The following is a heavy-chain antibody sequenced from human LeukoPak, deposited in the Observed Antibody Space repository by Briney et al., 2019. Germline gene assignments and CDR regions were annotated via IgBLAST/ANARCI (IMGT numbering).Heavy chain of an antibody. D-gene: IGHD5-24*01. CDR1: GGSVNSGTYY. Sequence: SETLSLTCTVSGGSVNSGTYYWSWIRQPPGKGLEWIGYISYSGSTNYNPSLKSRVTISVVTSKNQFSLKLSSVTAADTAVYYCARGGRWLQFNYWGQGTLVTVSS. CDR3: ARGGRWLQFNY. CDR2: ISYSGST. V-gene: IGHV4-61*01. J-gene: IGHJ4*02.